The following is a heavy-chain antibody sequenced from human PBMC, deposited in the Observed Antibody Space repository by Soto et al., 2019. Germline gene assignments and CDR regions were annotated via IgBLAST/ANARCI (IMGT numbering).Heavy chain of an antibody. D-gene: IGHD6-19*01. CDR1: GFTFSSYG. V-gene: IGHV3-30*18. Sequence: GGSLRLSCAASGFTFSSYGMHWVRQAPGKGLEWVAVISYDGSNKYYADSVKGRFTISRDNSKNTLYLQMNSLRAEDTAVYYCAKVRGRYSSGQHNYYYYGTDVWGQGTTVTVSS. CDR2: ISYDGSNK. CDR3: AKVRGRYSSGQHNYYYYGTDV. J-gene: IGHJ6*02.